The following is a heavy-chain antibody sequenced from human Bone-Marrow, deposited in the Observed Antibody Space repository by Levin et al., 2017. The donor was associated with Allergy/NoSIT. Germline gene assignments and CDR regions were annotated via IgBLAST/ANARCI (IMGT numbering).Heavy chain of an antibody. CDR1: AGSISSYY. J-gene: IGHJ6*02. D-gene: IGHD5-24*01. V-gene: IGHV4-59*01. CDR3: ATDGYYGLDV. Sequence: GSLRLSCTVSAGSISSYYWSWIRQPPGRGPEWIGYIYYSGSTSYNPSLKSRVTISIDTSKNQFYLKLSSVTAADTAVYYCATDGYYGLDVWGQGTTVTVSS. CDR2: IYYSGST.